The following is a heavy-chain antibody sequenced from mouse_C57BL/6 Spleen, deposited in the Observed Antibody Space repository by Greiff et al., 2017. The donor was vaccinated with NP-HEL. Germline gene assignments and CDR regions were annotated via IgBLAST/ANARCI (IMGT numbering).Heavy chain of an antibody. D-gene: IGHD2-2*01. Sequence: EVQLQESGAELVRPGASVKLSCTASGFNFKDDYMHWVKQRPEQGLEWIGWIDPENGDTEYASKFQGKATITADTSSNTAYLQLSSLTSEDTAVYYCPRSLYGYPDYWGKGTTLTVSS. V-gene: IGHV14-4*01. CDR1: GFNFKDDY. CDR3: PRSLYGYPDY. J-gene: IGHJ2*01. CDR2: IDPENGDT.